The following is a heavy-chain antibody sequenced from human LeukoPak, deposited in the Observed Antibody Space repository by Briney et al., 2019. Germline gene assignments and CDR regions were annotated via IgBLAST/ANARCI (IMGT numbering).Heavy chain of an antibody. CDR1: GYTFTSYG. CDR2: ITAYNDNT. CDR3: ARDVAVAGYDAFDI. D-gene: IGHD6-19*01. Sequence: ASVKVSCKASGYTFTSYGISWVRQAPGQGLEWMGWITAYNDNTYYAQKLQGRVTMTTDTSTSTAYMELRSLRSDDTAVYYCARDVAVAGYDAFDIWGQGTMVTVSS. V-gene: IGHV1-18*01. J-gene: IGHJ3*02.